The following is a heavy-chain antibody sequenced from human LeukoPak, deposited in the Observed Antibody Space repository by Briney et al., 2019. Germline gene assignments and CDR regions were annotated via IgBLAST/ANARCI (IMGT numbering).Heavy chain of an antibody. CDR2: INHSGST. J-gene: IGHJ4*02. CDR1: GGSFSGYY. D-gene: IGHD1-26*01. CDR3: ARAPGSYYY. V-gene: IGHV4-34*01. Sequence: PSETLSLTCAVYGGSFSGYYWSWIRQPPGKGLEWIGEINHSGSTNYNPSLKSRVTISVDTSKNQFSLKLSSVTAADTAVYYCARAPGSYYYWGRGPLVPVSS.